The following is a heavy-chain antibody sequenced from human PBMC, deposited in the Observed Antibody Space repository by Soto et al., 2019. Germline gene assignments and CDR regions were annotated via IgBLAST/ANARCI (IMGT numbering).Heavy chain of an antibody. Sequence: EVQLVESGEGLAQPGGSLRLSCAASGFTFSSHVVHWVRQAPGKRLEIVSAISSDGDNTYYADSVRGRFTISRDNSKNTLYLQMGSLRSEDMAVYYCARSRDGYNLLDYWGQGTLVTVSS. CDR3: ARSRDGYNLLDY. CDR1: GFTFSSHV. CDR2: ISSDGDNT. V-gene: IGHV3-64*02. J-gene: IGHJ4*02. D-gene: IGHD1-1*01.